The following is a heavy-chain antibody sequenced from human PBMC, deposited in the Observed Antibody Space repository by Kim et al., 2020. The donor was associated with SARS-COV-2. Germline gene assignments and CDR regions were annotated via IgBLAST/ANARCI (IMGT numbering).Heavy chain of an antibody. V-gene: IGHV4-34*01. CDR3: ARGRRDIVVVVAAKGAAFDI. J-gene: IGHJ3*02. D-gene: IGHD2-15*01. Sequence: KSRVTISVDTSNNQFSLKLSSVTAADTAVYYCARGRRDIVVVVAAKGAAFDIWGQGTMVTVSS.